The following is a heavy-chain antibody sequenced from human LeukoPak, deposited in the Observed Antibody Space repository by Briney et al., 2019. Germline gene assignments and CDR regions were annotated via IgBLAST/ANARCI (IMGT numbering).Heavy chain of an antibody. V-gene: IGHV1-3*01. CDR3: ASWAGTAGGYFSGPLDY. D-gene: IGHD6-19*01. Sequence: ASVKVSCKPSGYSFTSYPMHWVREAPGQRLEWMGWINVGSGYTKYSQKFQGRVTITRDTSASTVYMGLSSLRSEDTAVYYCASWAGTAGGYFSGPLDYWGQGTLVTVSS. CDR2: INVGSGYT. J-gene: IGHJ4*02. CDR1: GYSFTSYP.